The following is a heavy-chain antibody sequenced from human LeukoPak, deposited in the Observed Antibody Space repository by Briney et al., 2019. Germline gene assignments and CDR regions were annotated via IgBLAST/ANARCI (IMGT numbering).Heavy chain of an antibody. Sequence: SVKVSCKASGGTFSSYAISWVRQAPGQGLEWMGRIIPILGIANYAQKFQGRVTITADKSTSTAYMELSSLRSEDTAVYYCARDGGSYYYDSSDPPSTQYGMDVWGQGTTVTVSS. J-gene: IGHJ6*02. CDR3: ARDGGSYYYDSSDPPSTQYGMDV. D-gene: IGHD3-22*01. V-gene: IGHV1-69*04. CDR1: GGTFSSYA. CDR2: IIPILGIA.